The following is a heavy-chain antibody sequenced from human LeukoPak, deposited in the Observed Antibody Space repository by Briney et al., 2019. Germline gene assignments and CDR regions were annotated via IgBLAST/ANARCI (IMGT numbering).Heavy chain of an antibody. Sequence: ASVKVSCKASGYSLINYGISWVRQAPGQGLEWMGWISFKNGNTNSAQKLQGRVTMTKDTSTRTAYMELMSLRSADTAVYYCARARYQLLFFFAYWGQGSLVTVSS. CDR2: ISFKNGNT. D-gene: IGHD2-2*01. V-gene: IGHV1-18*01. CDR1: GYSLINYG. CDR3: ARARYQLLFFFAY. J-gene: IGHJ4*02.